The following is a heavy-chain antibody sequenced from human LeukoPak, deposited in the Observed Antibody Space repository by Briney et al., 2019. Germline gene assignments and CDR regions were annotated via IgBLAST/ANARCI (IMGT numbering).Heavy chain of an antibody. J-gene: IGHJ5*02. D-gene: IGHD2-21*01. CDR3: AKDRVVVMANWFDP. CDR1: GFTFSSYW. V-gene: IGHV3-74*01. CDR2: INSDGSST. Sequence: GGSLRLSCTASGFTFSSYWMHWVRQAPGKGLVWVSRINSDGSSTSYADSVKGRFTISRDNAKNTLYLQMNSLRAEDTAVYYCAKDRVVVMANWFDPWGQGTLVTVSS.